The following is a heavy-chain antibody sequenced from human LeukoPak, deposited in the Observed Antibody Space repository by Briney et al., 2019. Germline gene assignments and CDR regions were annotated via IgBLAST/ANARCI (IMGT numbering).Heavy chain of an antibody. CDR2: IWYDGSNK. CDR1: GFTFSSYG. D-gene: IGHD6-19*01. J-gene: IGHJ4*02. CDR3: AKIGIAVGQGYIDY. Sequence: GGSLRLSCAASGFTFSSYGMHWVRQAPGKGLEWVAVIWYDGSNKYYADSVKGRFTISRDNSKNTLYLQMNSLRAEDTAVYYCAKIGIAVGQGYIDYWGQGTLVTVSS. V-gene: IGHV3-33*06.